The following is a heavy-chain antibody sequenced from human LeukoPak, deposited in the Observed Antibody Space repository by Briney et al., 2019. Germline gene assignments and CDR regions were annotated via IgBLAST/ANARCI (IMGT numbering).Heavy chain of an antibody. CDR1: GGPISSSNW. D-gene: IGHD2-15*01. V-gene: IGHV4-4*02. J-gene: IGHJ3*02. CDR3: AREGLIVVVVAATADAFDI. CDR2: IYHSGST. Sequence: SETLSLTPAVSGGPISSSNWWSWVRQPPGKGLEWIGEIYHSGSTNYNPSLKSRVTISVDKSRNQFSLQLNSVTPEDTAVYYCAREGLIVVVVAATADAFDIWGQGTMVTVSS.